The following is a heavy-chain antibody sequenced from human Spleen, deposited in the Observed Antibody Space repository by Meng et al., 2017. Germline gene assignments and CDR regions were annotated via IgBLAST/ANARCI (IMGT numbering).Heavy chain of an antibody. J-gene: IGHJ4*02. D-gene: IGHD2-15*01. CDR2: INIVFGTT. CDR3: ARKAGNCVTTTCYSLDY. V-gene: IGHV1-69*05. CDR1: GGIFSNYV. Sequence: SVKVSCKAPGGIFSNYVIGWVRQAPGQVLEWMGGINIVFGTTDYAQKFQGRFTITTDESTSTVYMELTRLTSEDTAVYFCARKAGNCVTTTCYSLDYWGQGTLVTVSS.